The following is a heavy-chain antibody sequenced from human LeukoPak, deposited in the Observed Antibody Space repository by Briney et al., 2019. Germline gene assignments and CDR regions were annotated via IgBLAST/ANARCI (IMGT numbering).Heavy chain of an antibody. Sequence: PWETLSLTCTVSGGSISSYYWSWIRQPPGKGLEWIGYIYYSGSTNYNPSLKSRVTISVDTSKNQFSLKLSSVTAADTAVYYCARGLAARTLIYFDYWGQGTLVTVSS. CDR3: ARGLAARTLIYFDY. CDR2: IYYSGST. J-gene: IGHJ4*02. V-gene: IGHV4-59*01. CDR1: GGSISSYY. D-gene: IGHD6-6*01.